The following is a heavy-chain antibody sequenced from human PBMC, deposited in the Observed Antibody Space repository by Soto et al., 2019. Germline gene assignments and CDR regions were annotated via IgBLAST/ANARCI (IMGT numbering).Heavy chain of an antibody. CDR3: ARDGGVVLRYYDILTGSNGMDV. Sequence: ASVKVSCKASGYTFTSYYMHWVRQAPGQGLEWMGIINPSGGGTSYAQKFQGRVTMTRDTSTSTVYMELSSLRSEDTAVYYCARDGGVVLRYYDILTGSNGMDVWGQGTTVTVSS. D-gene: IGHD3-9*01. CDR2: INPSGGGT. V-gene: IGHV1-46*01. CDR1: GYTFTSYY. J-gene: IGHJ6*02.